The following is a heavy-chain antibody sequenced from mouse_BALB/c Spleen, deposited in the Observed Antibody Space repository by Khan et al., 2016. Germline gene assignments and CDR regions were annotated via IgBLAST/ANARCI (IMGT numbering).Heavy chain of an antibody. D-gene: IGHD1-1*02. Sequence: QVQLQQSGAELVRPGASVTLSCKASGYTFTDYEMHWVKQTPVHGLEWIGAIDPETGGTAYNQKLKGKATLTADKSSSTAYMELRSLTSEDSAVYYCTRVYGSSYEFACWGQGTLVTVSA. J-gene: IGHJ3*01. CDR1: GYTFTDYE. V-gene: IGHV1-15*01. CDR3: TRVYGSSYEFAC. CDR2: IDPETGGT.